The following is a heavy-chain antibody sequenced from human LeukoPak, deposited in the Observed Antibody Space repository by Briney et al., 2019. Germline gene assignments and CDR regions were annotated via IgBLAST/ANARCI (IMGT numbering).Heavy chain of an antibody. J-gene: IGHJ3*02. CDR1: GGTFSSYA. V-gene: IGHV1-69*13. D-gene: IGHD3-10*01. CDR2: IIPIFGTA. Sequence: SVKVSCKASGGTFSSYAISWVRQAPGQGLEWMGGIIPIFGTANYAQKFQGRVTITVDESTSTAYMELSSLRSEDTAVYHCARDGGLGYYGRVDAFDIWGQGTMLTVSS. CDR3: ARDGGLGYYGRVDAFDI.